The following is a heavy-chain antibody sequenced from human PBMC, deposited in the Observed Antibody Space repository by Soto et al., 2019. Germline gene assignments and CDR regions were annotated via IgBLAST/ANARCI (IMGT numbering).Heavy chain of an antibody. CDR3: AKSQGHHYFFDY. J-gene: IGHJ4*02. CDR2: ISGSGGST. Sequence: EVQLLESGGGLVQPGGSLRLSCEASGFTFSSYAMSWVRQAPGKGLEWVSAISGSGGSTYYADSVKGRFTISRDNSKNTLYLQMNSLRAEDTAVYYCAKSQGHHYFFDYWGQGTLVTVSS. V-gene: IGHV3-23*01. CDR1: GFTFSSYA.